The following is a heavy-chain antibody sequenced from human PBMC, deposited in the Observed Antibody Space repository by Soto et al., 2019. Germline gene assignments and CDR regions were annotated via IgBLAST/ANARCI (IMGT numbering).Heavy chain of an antibody. CDR2: ISSSSSYI. J-gene: IGHJ4*02. D-gene: IGHD1-1*01. V-gene: IGHV3-21*01. CDR1: GFTFSSYS. CDR3: ARGAPGTFDY. Sequence: PGGSLRLSCAASGFTFSSYSMNWVRQAPGKGLEWVSSISSSSSYIYYADSVKGRFTISRDNAKNSLYLLMNSLRAEDTAVYYCARGAPGTFDYWGQGTLVTVSS.